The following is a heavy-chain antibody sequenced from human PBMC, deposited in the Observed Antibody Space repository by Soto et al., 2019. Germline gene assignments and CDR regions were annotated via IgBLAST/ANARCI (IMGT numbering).Heavy chain of an antibody. CDR1: GGSFSAFY. Sequence: QVQLQQWGAGLLKPSETLSLTCAVHGGSFSAFYWSWIRQPPGKGLEWVGEITHSGTTDYNPSLKSRLTISVDTSKKQFSLKLSPVTAADTAVYYCAFGPLAVDRWGSWGQGTLVTVSS. V-gene: IGHV4-34*02. CDR2: ITHSGTT. D-gene: IGHD6-19*01. J-gene: IGHJ5*02. CDR3: AFGPLAVDRWGS.